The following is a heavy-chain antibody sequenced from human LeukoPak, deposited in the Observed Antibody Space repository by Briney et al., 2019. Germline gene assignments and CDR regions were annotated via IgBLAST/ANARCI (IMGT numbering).Heavy chain of an antibody. D-gene: IGHD6-19*01. V-gene: IGHV4-34*01. J-gene: IGHJ4*02. CDR3: ARARGAVAGYFDY. CDR1: GGSFSGYY. Sequence: SETLSLTCAVHGGSFSGYYWSWIRQPPGKGLEWIGEINHSGSTNYNPSLKSRVTISVDTSKNQFSLKLSSVTAADTAVYYCARARGAVAGYFDYLGQETLVTVSS. CDR2: INHSGST.